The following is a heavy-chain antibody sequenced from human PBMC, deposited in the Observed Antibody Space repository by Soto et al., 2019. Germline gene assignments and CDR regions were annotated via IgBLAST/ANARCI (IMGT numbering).Heavy chain of an antibody. D-gene: IGHD2-15*01. V-gene: IGHV4-39*01. CDR2: IRYGGST. CDR3: AKDASCYSCGA. Sequence: QLQLQESGPGLVKPSETLSLTCAVSGGSISSSNFYWGWFRQSPGKGLVWIGSIRYGGSTYYSPSLGSPVTISVDTSKNQFALNVSSVTAADTAVYYCAKDASCYSCGAWGQGALVTVAS. J-gene: IGHJ4*02. CDR1: GGSISSSNFY.